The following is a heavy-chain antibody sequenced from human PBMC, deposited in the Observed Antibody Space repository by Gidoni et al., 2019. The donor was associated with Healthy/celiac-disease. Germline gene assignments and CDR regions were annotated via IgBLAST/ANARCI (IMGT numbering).Heavy chain of an antibody. CDR1: GGSISSGGYY. D-gene: IGHD3-16*02. Sequence: QVQLQESGPGLVKPSQTLSLTCTVSGGSISSGGYYWSWIRQHPGKGLEWIGYIYYSGSTYYNPSLKSRVTISVDTSKNQFSLKLSSVTAADTAVYYCARVGPDYDYVWGSYRYYYYGMDVWGQGTTVTVSS. CDR3: ARVGPDYDYVWGSYRYYYYGMDV. J-gene: IGHJ6*02. CDR2: IYYSGST. V-gene: IGHV4-31*03.